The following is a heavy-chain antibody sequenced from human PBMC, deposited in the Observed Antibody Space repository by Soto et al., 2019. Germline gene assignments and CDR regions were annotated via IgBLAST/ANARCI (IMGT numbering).Heavy chain of an antibody. Sequence: SETLSLTCSVSGVSVTTGGGYYWSWIRQHPGKGLEWIGYIYYSGSTYYNPSLNSRVTISADPSTNQFSLTMTSVTVADTAVYFCAKDEGLLWSGELVWGQGILVTVSS. D-gene: IGHD3-10*01. CDR2: IYYSGST. J-gene: IGHJ4*02. V-gene: IGHV4-31*03. CDR3: AKDEGLLWSGELV. CDR1: GVSVTTGGGYY.